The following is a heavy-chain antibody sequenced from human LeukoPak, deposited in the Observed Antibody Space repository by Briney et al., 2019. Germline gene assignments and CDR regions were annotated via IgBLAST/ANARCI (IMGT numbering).Heavy chain of an antibody. CDR3: VGEVGSRQMNS. CDR2: ISYDGSFQ. V-gene: IGHV3-30-3*01. D-gene: IGHD1-26*01. J-gene: IGHJ5*02. Sequence: GGSLRLSCSVSGFTFSSHAMHWVRQAPGKGLECVAYISYDGSFQYHADSVKGRFTISRDNSMDILYLQMNSLRVDDSATYYCVGEVGSRQMNSWGQGTLVTVSS. CDR1: GFTFSSHA.